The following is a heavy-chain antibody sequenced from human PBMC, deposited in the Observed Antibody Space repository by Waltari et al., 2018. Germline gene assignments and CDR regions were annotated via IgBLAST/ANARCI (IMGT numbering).Heavy chain of an antibody. CDR1: GFSFSAVW. CDR2: IKRKSDGETT. D-gene: IGHD2-15*01. J-gene: IGHJ3*01. V-gene: IGHV3-15*01. CDR3: TTGDCSGGSCHAFDF. Sequence: EMQLVESGGGLVKPGGSLRLSCSASGFSFSAVWMHWVRQAPGKGLEWVGRIKRKSDGETTDYAAPVKGRFTISRDDSKSTLYLQMDGPATEDTAVYYCTTGDCSGGSCHAFDFWGQGTVVTVSS.